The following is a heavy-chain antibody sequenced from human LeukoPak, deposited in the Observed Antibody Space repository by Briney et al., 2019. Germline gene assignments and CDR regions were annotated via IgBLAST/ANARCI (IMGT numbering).Heavy chain of an antibody. D-gene: IGHD6-13*01. J-gene: IGHJ4*02. CDR2: INWNGGSI. Sequence: GGSLRLSCAASGFAFDDYGMSWVRQAPGKGLEWVSGINWNGGSIGYADSVKGRFTISRDNAKNSLYLQMISLRDEDTAVYYCARGRTSSWYFDYWGQGTLVTVSS. CDR3: ARGRTSSWYFDY. V-gene: IGHV3-20*04. CDR1: GFAFDDYG.